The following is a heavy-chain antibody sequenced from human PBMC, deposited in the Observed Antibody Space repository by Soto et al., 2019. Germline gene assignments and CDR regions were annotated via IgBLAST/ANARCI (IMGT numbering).Heavy chain of an antibody. D-gene: IGHD3-9*01. CDR1: GGSISSYY. J-gene: IGHJ4*02. V-gene: IGHV4-59*01. CDR3: ARVGERWQYFDWFYYFDS. CDR2: IYYSGST. Sequence: PSETLSLTCTVSGGSISSYYWSWIRQPPGKGLEWIGYIYYSGSTNYNPSLKSRVTMSADTSKNQLSLKVRSVTAADTAVYYCARVGERWQYFDWFYYFDSWGQGALVTVSS.